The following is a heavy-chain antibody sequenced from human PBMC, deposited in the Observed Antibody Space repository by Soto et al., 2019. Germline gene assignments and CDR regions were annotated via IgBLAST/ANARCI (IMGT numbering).Heavy chain of an antibody. Sequence: GGSLRLSCTASGFTFSSHSFNWVRQAPGHGLEWVAYISSRSSLILYADSVRGRFVISRDNALNSLYLHMNSPRDEDTATYYCVRAGVPAAIPNDYWGQGTLVTVSS. J-gene: IGHJ4*02. V-gene: IGHV3-48*02. CDR3: VRAGVPAAIPNDY. CDR1: GFTFSSHS. CDR2: ISSRSSLI. D-gene: IGHD2-2*02.